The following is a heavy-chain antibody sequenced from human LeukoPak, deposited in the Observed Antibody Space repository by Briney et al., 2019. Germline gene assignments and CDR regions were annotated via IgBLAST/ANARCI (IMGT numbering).Heavy chain of an antibody. J-gene: IGHJ4*02. CDR1: GGSISSYY. CDR2: IYYSGST. D-gene: IGHD2-15*01. Sequence: SETLSFTCTVSGGSISSYYWSWIRQPPGKGLEWIGYIYYSGSTNYNPSLKSRVTISVDTSKNQFSLKLSSVTAADTAVYYCARNRYCSGGSCYFDYWGQGTLVTVSS. V-gene: IGHV4-59*08. CDR3: ARNRYCSGGSCYFDY.